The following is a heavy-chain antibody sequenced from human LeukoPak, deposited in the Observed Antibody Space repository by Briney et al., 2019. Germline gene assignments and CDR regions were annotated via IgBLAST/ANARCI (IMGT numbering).Heavy chain of an antibody. Sequence: SETLSLTCTVSGGSISSYYWIWIRQPPGKGLEWIGYIYYSGSTNYNPSLKSRVTISVDTSKNQFSLKLSSVTAADTAVYYCARHMRGYSYGENIDAFDIWGQGTMVTVSS. CDR2: IYYSGST. J-gene: IGHJ3*02. CDR3: ARHMRGYSYGENIDAFDI. CDR1: GGSISSYY. V-gene: IGHV4-59*08. D-gene: IGHD5-18*01.